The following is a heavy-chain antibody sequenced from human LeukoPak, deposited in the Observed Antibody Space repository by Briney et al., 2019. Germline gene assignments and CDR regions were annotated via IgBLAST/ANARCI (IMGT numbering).Heavy chain of an antibody. J-gene: IGHJ4*02. CDR3: AREESQLLVPFDY. Sequence: SETLSLTCTVSGGSISSSSYYWGWIRQPPGKGLEWTGSIYYSGSTYYNPSLKSRVTISVDTSKNQFSLKLSSVTAADTAVYYCAREESQLLVPFDYWGQGTLVTVSS. CDR1: GGSISSSSYY. V-gene: IGHV4-39*07. D-gene: IGHD6-13*01. CDR2: IYYSGST.